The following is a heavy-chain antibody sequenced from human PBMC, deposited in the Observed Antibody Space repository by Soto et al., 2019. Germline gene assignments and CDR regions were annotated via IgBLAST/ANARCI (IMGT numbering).Heavy chain of an antibody. Sequence: GGSLRLSCAASGFTFISYGMHFFRHSPGKGREWVAVISYDGSNKYYADSVKGRFTISRDNSKNTLYLQMNSLRAEDTAVYYCAREFYYYDSSGYYYEPKNDYWGQGTLVTVSS. CDR1: GFTFISYG. D-gene: IGHD3-22*01. J-gene: IGHJ4*02. CDR2: ISYDGSNK. CDR3: AREFYYYDSSGYYYEPKNDY. V-gene: IGHV3-30*03.